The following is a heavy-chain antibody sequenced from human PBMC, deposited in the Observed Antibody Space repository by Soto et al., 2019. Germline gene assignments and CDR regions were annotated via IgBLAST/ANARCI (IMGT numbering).Heavy chain of an antibody. CDR2: ISYDGSNK. Sequence: QVQLVESGGGVVQPGRSLRLSCAASGFTFSSYAMHWVRQAPGKGLEWVAVISYDGSNKYYADSVKVRCTISRDNSKNRLYLQMSSLRAEDTAVYYCARDPLWGTAMVLWYFDLWGRGTLITVSS. J-gene: IGHJ2*01. CDR3: ARDPLWGTAMVLWYFDL. V-gene: IGHV3-30-3*01. D-gene: IGHD5-18*01. CDR1: GFTFSSYA.